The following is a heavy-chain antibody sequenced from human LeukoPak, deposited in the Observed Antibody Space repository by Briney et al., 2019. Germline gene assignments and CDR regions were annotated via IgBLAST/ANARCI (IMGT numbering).Heavy chain of an antibody. CDR2: ISYDGSNK. J-gene: IGHJ5*02. CDR1: GFTFSGYA. V-gene: IGHV3-30*04. Sequence: GGSLRLSCAASGFTFSGYAMHWVRQAPGKGLEWVAVISYDGSNKYYADSVKGRFTISRDNSKNTLYLQMNSLRAEDTAVYYCAREGDPGSGYNYGNWLDPWGQGTLVTVSS. CDR3: AREGDPGSGYNYGNWLDP. D-gene: IGHD5-12*01.